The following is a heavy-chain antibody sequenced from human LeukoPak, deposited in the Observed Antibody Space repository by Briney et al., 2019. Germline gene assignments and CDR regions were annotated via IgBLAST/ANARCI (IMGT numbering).Heavy chain of an antibody. J-gene: IGHJ5*02. Sequence: GGSLRLSCVGSGFTLSTSWMRWVRQAPGKGPEYVAYINQDGSETNYVDSVKGRFTISRDNTRNSLFLQMYSLRDEGTAIYYCARWAGRCGGDCQSEDPWGLGTLVIVSS. V-gene: IGHV3-7*01. CDR3: ARWAGRCGGDCQSEDP. D-gene: IGHD2-21*02. CDR1: GFTLSTSW. CDR2: INQDGSET.